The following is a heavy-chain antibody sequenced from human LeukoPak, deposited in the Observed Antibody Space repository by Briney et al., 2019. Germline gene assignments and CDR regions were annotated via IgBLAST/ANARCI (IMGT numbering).Heavy chain of an antibody. CDR1: GGSISSGSYY. D-gene: IGHD3-22*01. Sequence: SSQTLSLTCTVSGGSISSGSYYWSWIRQPAGKGLEWFGRIYTSGSTYYNPSLKSRVTISVDTSKNQFSLKLSSVTAADTAVYYCARAYYYDSSGYYYVGLYYYYMDVWGKGTTVTISS. CDR3: ARAYYYDSSGYYYVGLYYYYMDV. CDR2: IYTSGST. V-gene: IGHV4-61*02. J-gene: IGHJ6*03.